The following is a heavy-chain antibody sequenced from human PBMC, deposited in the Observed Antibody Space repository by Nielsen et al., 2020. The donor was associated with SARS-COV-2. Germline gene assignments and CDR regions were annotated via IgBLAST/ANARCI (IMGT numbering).Heavy chain of an antibody. V-gene: IGHV4-30-4*01. CDR1: GGSISRGDYY. D-gene: IGHD3-22*01. CDR2: IYYSGST. Sequence: SETLSLTCTVSGGSISRGDYYWSWIRQPPGKGLAWIGSIYYSGSTYYNPSLTSRVTISVDTSKNQFSLKLSSVTAADTAVYYCARHGYYYDSSGFDYWGQGTLVTVSS. CDR3: ARHGYYYDSSGFDY. J-gene: IGHJ4*02.